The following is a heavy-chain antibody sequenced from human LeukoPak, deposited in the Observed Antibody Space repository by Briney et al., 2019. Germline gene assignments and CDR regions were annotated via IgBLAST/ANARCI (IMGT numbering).Heavy chain of an antibody. CDR2: IYSSGGT. Sequence: SSETLSLTCTVSGASISAFHWTWFRQPAGKGLEWIGLIYSSGGTLFNPSLKSRVAMSVDLTKNQLSLKLTSVTAADTAMYYCARKDGDYWGRGTLVTVSS. CDR3: ARKDGDY. CDR1: GASISAFH. J-gene: IGHJ4*02. V-gene: IGHV4-4*07.